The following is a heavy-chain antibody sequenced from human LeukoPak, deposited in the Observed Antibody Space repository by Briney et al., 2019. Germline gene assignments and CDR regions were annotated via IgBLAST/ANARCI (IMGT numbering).Heavy chain of an antibody. J-gene: IGHJ4*02. CDR1: GGSFSGYY. V-gene: IGHV4-34*01. CDR2: INHSGST. Sequence: SETLSLTCAVYGGSFSGYYWSWIRQPPGKGLEWIGEINHSGSTNYNPSLKSRVTISVDTSKNQFSLKLSSVTAADTAVYYCARRRVVVIPFDYWGQGTLVTVSS. CDR3: ARRRVVVIPFDY. D-gene: IGHD3-22*01.